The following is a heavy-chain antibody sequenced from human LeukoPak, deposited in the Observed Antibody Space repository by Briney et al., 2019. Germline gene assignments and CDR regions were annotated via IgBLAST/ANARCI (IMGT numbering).Heavy chain of an antibody. J-gene: IGHJ4*02. CDR2: IYYSGST. Sequence: SETLSLTCTVSGSSISSSSYYWGWIRQPPGNGLEWIGSIYYSGSTYYNPSLKSRVTISVDTSKNQFSLKLSSVTAADTAVYYCARVWFGESIYWGQGTLVTVSS. CDR1: GSSISSSSYY. D-gene: IGHD3-10*01. V-gene: IGHV4-39*07. CDR3: ARVWFGESIY.